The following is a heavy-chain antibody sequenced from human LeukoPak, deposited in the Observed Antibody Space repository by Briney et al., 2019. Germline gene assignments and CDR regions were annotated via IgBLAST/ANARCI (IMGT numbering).Heavy chain of an antibody. Sequence: PSETLSLTCTVSGGSINSYYWSWIRQPPGKGLEWIGYIYYSGSTNHNPSLKSRVTISRDTSKNQFSLKLRSVTAADTAVYYCTSGGMVSGDYWGRGTLVTVSS. V-gene: IGHV4-59*01. CDR1: GGSINSYY. J-gene: IGHJ4*01. CDR3: TSGGMVSGDY. D-gene: IGHD2-8*01. CDR2: IYYSGST.